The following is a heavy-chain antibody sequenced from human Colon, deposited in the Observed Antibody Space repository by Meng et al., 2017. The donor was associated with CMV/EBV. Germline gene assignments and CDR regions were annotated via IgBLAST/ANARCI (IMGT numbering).Heavy chain of an antibody. V-gene: IGHV3-23*01. CDR3: AFRATQALFDV. CDR1: GFTFTSYD. CDR2: IGRGSGA. Sequence: EVELLEPGGGLVHPGGSMRLSCAASGFTFTSYDMSWVRQAPGKGLEWVSTIGRGSGANYADSVKGRFTMSRDNSKNSLYLQMNSLRTEDTAVYYCAFRATQALFDVWGRGTLVTVSS. D-gene: IGHD3-3*02. J-gene: IGHJ2*01.